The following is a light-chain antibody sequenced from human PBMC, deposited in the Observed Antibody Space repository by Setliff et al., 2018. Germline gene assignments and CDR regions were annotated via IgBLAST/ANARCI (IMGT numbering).Light chain of an antibody. J-gene: IGLJ1*01. CDR2: GVS. CDR3: ISYLYSQTLYV. V-gene: IGLV2-14*03. Sequence: QSVLTQPASVSGSPGQSITISCSGTSSDVGSYDLVSWYQQHPGKAPKLIIYGVSDRPSGVSSRFSGSKSGNTAYLTISGLQAEDEATYYCISYLYSQTLYVFGTGTKGTVL. CDR1: SSDVGSYDL.